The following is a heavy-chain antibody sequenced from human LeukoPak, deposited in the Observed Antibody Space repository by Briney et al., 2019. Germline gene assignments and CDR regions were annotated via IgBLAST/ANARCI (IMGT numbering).Heavy chain of an antibody. CDR2: ISYDGSNK. CDR3: ARVRTDSSGDYYEGFDY. V-gene: IGHV3-30-3*01. Sequence: GGSLRLSCAASGFTFSSYAMHWVRQAPGKGLEWVAVISYDGSNKYYADSVKGRFTISRDNSKNTLYLQMNSLRAEDTAVYYCARVRTDSSGDYYEGFDYWGQGTMVTVSS. D-gene: IGHD6-19*01. CDR1: GFTFSSYA. J-gene: IGHJ4*02.